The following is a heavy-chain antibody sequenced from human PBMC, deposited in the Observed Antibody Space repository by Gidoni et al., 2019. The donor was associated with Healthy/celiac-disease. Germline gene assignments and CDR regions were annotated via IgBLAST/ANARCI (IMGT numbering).Heavy chain of an antibody. CDR3: ARGRASGSYFLFDY. D-gene: IGHD1-26*01. CDR2: ISYDGSNK. J-gene: IGHJ4*02. Sequence: QVQLVESGGGVVQPGRSLRLSCAASGFTFSSYAMHWVRQAPGKGLEWVAVISYDGSNKYYADSVKGRFTISRDNSKNTLYLQMNSLRAEDTAVYYCARGRASGSYFLFDYWGQGTLVTVSS. CDR1: GFTFSSYA. V-gene: IGHV3-30-3*01.